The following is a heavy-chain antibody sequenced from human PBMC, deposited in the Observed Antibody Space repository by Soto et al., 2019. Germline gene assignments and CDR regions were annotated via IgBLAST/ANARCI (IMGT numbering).Heavy chain of an antibody. CDR3: AKEVYCSSTSCYYYMDV. V-gene: IGHV3-23*01. Sequence: EVQLSESGGGLVQPGGSLRLSCAASGFTFSSYAMNWVRQAPGKGLEWVSDISGSGGSTYYADSVKGRFTISRDNSKNTLYLQMNSLRAEDTAVYYCAKEVYCSSTSCYYYMDVWGKGTTVTVSS. CDR2: ISGSGGST. CDR1: GFTFSSYA. D-gene: IGHD2-2*01. J-gene: IGHJ6*03.